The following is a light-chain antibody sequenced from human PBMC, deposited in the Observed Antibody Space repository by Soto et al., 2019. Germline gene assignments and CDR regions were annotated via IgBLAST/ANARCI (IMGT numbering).Light chain of an antibody. Sequence: DIQMTQSPSTLSASVGDRVTITCRASQSISSWLAWYQQKPGKAPKLLIYKASSLESWVPSRFIGSGSGTEFTLTISSLQPDDFATYYCQQYNSYVTFGGGTKVEIK. CDR2: KAS. CDR3: QQYNSYVT. V-gene: IGKV1-5*03. CDR1: QSISSW. J-gene: IGKJ4*01.